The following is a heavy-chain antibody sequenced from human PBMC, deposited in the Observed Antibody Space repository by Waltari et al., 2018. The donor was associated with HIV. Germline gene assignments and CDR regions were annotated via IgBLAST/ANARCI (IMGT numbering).Heavy chain of an antibody. Sequence: EVQLVESGGKLVQPGGSLRLSCLASGFTFSDYSMNWVRQGPGKVWDGVSCISATGTTSFYANSVKGRFTVSRDNVENSLYLDMSSLRAEDTGDYYCARCETVVTPFINKYLGLDVWGPGTTVTVSS. CDR2: ISATGTTS. V-gene: IGHV3-48*01. CDR3: ARCETVVTPFINKYLGLDV. CDR1: GFTFSDYS. D-gene: IGHD2-15*01. J-gene: IGHJ6*02.